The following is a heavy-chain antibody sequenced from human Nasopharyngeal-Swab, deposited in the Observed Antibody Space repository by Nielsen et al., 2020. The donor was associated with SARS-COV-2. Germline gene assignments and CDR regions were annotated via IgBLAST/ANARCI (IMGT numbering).Heavy chain of an antibody. V-gene: IGHV1-8*01. CDR2: MNPNSGNT. CDR3: ARALPVLKLSFWGGYYTSHYYYGMDV. Sequence: ASVKVSCKASGYTFTSYDINWVRQATGQGLEWMGWMNPNSGNTGYAQKFQGRVTMTRNTSISTAYMELSSLRSEDTAVYYWARALPVLKLSFWGGYYTSHYYYGMDVWGQGTTVTVSS. CDR1: GYTFTSYD. D-gene: IGHD3-3*01. J-gene: IGHJ6*02.